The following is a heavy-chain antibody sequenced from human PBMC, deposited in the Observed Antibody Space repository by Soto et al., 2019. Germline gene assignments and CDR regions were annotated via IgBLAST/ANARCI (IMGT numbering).Heavy chain of an antibody. V-gene: IGHV4-39*01. CDR2: IYYRGNT. CDR3: ARLEGLATISYYFDY. D-gene: IGHD3-9*01. Sequence: QLQLQESGPGLGKPSETLSLTCSVSGDSINSDNYYWGWIRQPPGKGLEWIGSIYYRGNTYYNTSLKTRVTISLDKSKSQFSLKLNSVTAADSAVYFWARLEGLATISYYFDYWGQGTLVTVSS. J-gene: IGHJ4*02. CDR1: GDSINSDNYY.